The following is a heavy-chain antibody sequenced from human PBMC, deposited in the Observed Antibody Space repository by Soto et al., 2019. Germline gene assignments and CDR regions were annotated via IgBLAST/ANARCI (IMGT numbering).Heavy chain of an antibody. Sequence: SGPTLLKPTQTLTLTCTFSGFSLSTSGVGVGWIRQPPGKALEWLALIYWDDDKRYSPSLKSRLTITKDTSKNQVVLTMTNMDPVDTATYYCAHIEGKYYYDSSGYYYFDYWGQGTLVTVSS. CDR1: GFSLSTSGVG. V-gene: IGHV2-5*02. J-gene: IGHJ4*02. CDR2: IYWDDDK. CDR3: AHIEGKYYYDSSGYYYFDY. D-gene: IGHD3-22*01.